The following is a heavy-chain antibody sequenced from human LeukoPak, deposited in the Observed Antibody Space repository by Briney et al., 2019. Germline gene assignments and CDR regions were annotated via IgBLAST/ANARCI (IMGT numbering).Heavy chain of an antibody. CDR1: GGSFNGYY. J-gene: IGHJ6*02. Sequence: SETLSLTCAVYGGSFNGYYWSWIRQPPGKGLEWIGEINHSGSTNYNPSLKSRVTISVDTSKNQFSLKLSSVTAADTAVYYCARGYLSDYVWGSYRGYYYYGMDVWGQGTTVTVSS. CDR2: INHSGST. D-gene: IGHD3-16*02. V-gene: IGHV4-34*01. CDR3: ARGYLSDYVWGSYRGYYYYGMDV.